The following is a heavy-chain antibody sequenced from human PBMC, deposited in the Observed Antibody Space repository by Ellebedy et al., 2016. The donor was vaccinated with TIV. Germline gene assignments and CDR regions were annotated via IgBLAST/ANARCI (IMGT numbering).Heavy chain of an antibody. Sequence: PGGSLRLSCVASGFSFSSYEMNWVRQAPGKGLEWVAYISGSGNTVYYVDSVKGRFTVSRDNANNSLYLQMRSLRADDSATYYCARGYPFGWGLVNYYGMDVWGQGATVTVS. J-gene: IGHJ6*02. CDR1: GFSFSSYE. D-gene: IGHD6-19*01. CDR2: ISGSGNTV. CDR3: ARGYPFGWGLVNYYGMDV. V-gene: IGHV3-48*03.